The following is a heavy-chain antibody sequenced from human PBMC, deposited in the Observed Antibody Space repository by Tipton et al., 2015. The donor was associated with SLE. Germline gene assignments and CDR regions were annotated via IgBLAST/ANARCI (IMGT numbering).Heavy chain of an antibody. CDR1: GFTFFTYA. V-gene: IGHV3-30*04. CDR2: ISYDGSNK. Sequence: SLRLSCAASGFTFFTYAMHWVRQAPGKGLEWVAVISYDGSNKYYADSVKGRFTISRDNSKNTLYLQMNNLRTEDTAVYFCARAVTGTGWDWGQGTLVTVSS. J-gene: IGHJ4*02. D-gene: IGHD1-7*01. CDR3: ARAVTGTGWD.